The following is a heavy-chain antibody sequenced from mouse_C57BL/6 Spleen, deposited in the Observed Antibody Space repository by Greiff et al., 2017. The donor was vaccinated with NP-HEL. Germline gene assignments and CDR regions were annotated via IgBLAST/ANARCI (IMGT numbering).Heavy chain of an antibody. J-gene: IGHJ1*03. CDR3: AREYDGSSYDWYFDV. CDR1: GYAFTNYL. D-gene: IGHD1-1*01. CDR2: INPGSGGT. Sequence: QVQLKESGAELVRPGTSVKVSCKASGYAFTNYLIEWVKQRPGQGLEWIGVINPGSGGTNYNEKFKGKATLTADKSSSTAYMQLSRLTSEDSAVYCCAREYDGSSYDWYFDVWGTGTTVTVSS. V-gene: IGHV1-54*01.